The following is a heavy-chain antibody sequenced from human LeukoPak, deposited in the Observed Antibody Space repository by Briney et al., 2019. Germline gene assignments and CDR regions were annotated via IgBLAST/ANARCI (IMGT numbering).Heavy chain of an antibody. V-gene: IGHV3-48*04. D-gene: IGHD1-26*01. CDR1: GFTFSSYG. CDR3: ATQTAIRRGAH. Sequence: GGSLRLSCAASGFTFSSYGMHWVRQAPGKGLEWLSYIDVLGTTINYAASVKGRFTISRDDSKSLLYLQMNNLRAEDTAVYYCATQTAIRRGAHWGPGTLVIVSS. J-gene: IGHJ4*02. CDR2: IDVLGTTI.